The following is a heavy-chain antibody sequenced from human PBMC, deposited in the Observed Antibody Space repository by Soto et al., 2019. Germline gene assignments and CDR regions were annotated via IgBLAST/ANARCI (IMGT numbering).Heavy chain of an antibody. V-gene: IGHV4-59*01. CDR2: IYYSGST. J-gene: IGHJ4*02. CDR3: ARALSTYYYDSSGYYSFHFDY. CDR1: GGSISSYY. D-gene: IGHD3-22*01. Sequence: SETLSLTCTVSGGSISSYYWSWIRQPPGKGLEWIGYIYYSGSTNYNPSLKSRVTISVDTSRNQFSLKLSSVTAADTAVYYCARALSTYYYDSSGYYSFHFDYWGQGTLVTVSS.